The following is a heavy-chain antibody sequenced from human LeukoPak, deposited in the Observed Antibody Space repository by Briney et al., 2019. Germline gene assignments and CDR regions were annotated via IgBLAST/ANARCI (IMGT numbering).Heavy chain of an antibody. CDR1: GGSISSGGYY. J-gene: IGHJ6*02. V-gene: IGHV4-31*03. Sequence: SETLSPTCTVAGGSISSGGYYWSWLRQHPGRGREWIGYIYYSGSTYSNPSLKSRVTISVDTSKNQFSLKLSSVTAADTAVYYCARDSGYDLYYYYGMDVWGQGTTVTVSS. CDR3: ARDSGYDLYYYYGMDV. D-gene: IGHD5-12*01. CDR2: IYYSGST.